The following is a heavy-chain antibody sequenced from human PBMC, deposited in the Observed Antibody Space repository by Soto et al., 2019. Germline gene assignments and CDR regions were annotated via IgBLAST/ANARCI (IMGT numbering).Heavy chain of an antibody. J-gene: IGHJ5*02. V-gene: IGHV1-69*13. CDR3: ARGNYYDSSGYYYAPVWFDP. CDR1: RGTFSSYA. Sequence: SVKVSCKASRGTFSSYAISWVRQAPGQGLEWMGGIIPIFGTANYAQKFQGRVTITADESTSTAYMELSSLRSEDTAVYYCARGNYYDSSGYYYAPVWFDPWGQGTLVTVSS. CDR2: IIPIFGTA. D-gene: IGHD3-22*01.